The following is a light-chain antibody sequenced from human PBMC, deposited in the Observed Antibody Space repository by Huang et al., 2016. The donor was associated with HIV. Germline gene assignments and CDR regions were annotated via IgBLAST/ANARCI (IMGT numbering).Light chain of an antibody. CDR1: ENINTN. Sequence: EVVMTQSPATLSVSPGEGATLSCRASENINTNLAWYQQKPGQSPRLLIFGASTSATGIPARFSGSGSGTDFTLTITSLQSEDFAVYYCQQYNNWPLYTFGQGTKLEIK. CDR3: QQYNNWPLYT. J-gene: IGKJ2*01. V-gene: IGKV3-15*01. CDR2: GAS.